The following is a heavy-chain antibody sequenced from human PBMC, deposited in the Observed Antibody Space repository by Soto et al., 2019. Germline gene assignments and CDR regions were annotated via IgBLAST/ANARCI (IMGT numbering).Heavy chain of an antibody. CDR2: IYYSGST. CDR3: ARGVGYCSSTSCSAGYFQH. V-gene: IGHV4-31*03. CDR1: GGSISSGGYY. D-gene: IGHD2-2*01. J-gene: IGHJ1*01. Sequence: QVQLQESGPGLVKPSQTLSLTCTVSGGSISSGGYYWSWIRQHPGKGLEWIGYIYYSGSTYYNPSVKSRVTISLDTSKNLFSLKLSSVTAADTAVYYCARGVGYCSSTSCSAGYFQHWGQGTLVTVSS.